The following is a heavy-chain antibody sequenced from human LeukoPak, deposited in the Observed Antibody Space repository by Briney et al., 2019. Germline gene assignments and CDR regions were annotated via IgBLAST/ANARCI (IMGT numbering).Heavy chain of an antibody. CDR1: GFTFSSYA. D-gene: IGHD3-16*01. V-gene: IGHV3-23*01. CDR3: ASSLLTRGRGPSDY. Sequence: GSLRLSCAASGFTFSSYAMSWVRQTPGKGLEWVSAISGSGGSTYYADSVKGRFTIPRDNSKNTLFLQMNSLRAEDAAFYYCASSLLTRGRGPSDYWGQGTLVTVSS. J-gene: IGHJ4*02. CDR2: ISGSGGST.